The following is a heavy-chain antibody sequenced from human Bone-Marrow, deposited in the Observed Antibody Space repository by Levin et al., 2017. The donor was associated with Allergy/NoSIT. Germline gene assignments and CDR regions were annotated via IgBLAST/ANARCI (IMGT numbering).Heavy chain of an antibody. D-gene: IGHD7-27*01. J-gene: IGHJ2*01. CDR1: GYSFGNYW. CDR2: IYAGDSDT. V-gene: IGHV5-51*01. Sequence: KVSCKASGYSFGNYWIGWVRQMPGKGLEWMGTIYAGDSDTRYNPSFQGQVTISVDKSIRTAYLQWGSLKASDTAIYYCARPAYTGDLWHFDLWGRGTQVTVSS. CDR3: ARPAYTGDLWHFDL.